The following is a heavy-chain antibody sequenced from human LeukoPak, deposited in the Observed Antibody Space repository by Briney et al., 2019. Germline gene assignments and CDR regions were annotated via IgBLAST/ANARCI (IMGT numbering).Heavy chain of an antibody. CDR1: GGSISSSNW. J-gene: IGHJ4*02. CDR2: IYHSGST. CDR3: ARDQGRGYSYGLAD. D-gene: IGHD5-18*01. Sequence: SGTLSLTCAVSGGSISSSNWWSWVRQPPGKGLEWIGEIYHSGSTNYNPSLKSRVTISVDRSKNQFSLKLSSVTAADTAVYYCARDQGRGYSYGLADWGQGTLVTVSS. V-gene: IGHV4-4*02.